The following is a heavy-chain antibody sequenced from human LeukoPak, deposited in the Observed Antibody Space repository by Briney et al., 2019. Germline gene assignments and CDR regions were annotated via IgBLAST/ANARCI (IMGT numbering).Heavy chain of an antibody. CDR3: ARRGYSSGYYYFDY. Sequence: PGRSLRLSCAASGFTFSSYGMHWVRQTPGKGLEWVAVIWYDGSNKYYADSVKGRFTISRDNSKNTLYLQMNSLRAEDTAMYYCARRGYSSGYYYFDYWGQGTLVTVSS. D-gene: IGHD3-22*01. V-gene: IGHV3-33*01. CDR1: GFTFSSYG. J-gene: IGHJ4*02. CDR2: IWYDGSNK.